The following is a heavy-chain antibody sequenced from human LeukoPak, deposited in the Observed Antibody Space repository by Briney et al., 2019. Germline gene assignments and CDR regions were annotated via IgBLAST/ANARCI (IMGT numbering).Heavy chain of an antibody. CDR2: IYTSGST. J-gene: IGHJ4*02. Sequence: SETLSLTCTVSSGSISSYYWSWIRQPAGKGLEWIGRIYTSGSTNYNPSLKSRVTMSVDTSKNQFSLKLSSVTAPDTAVYYCASGSKGSYSALYFDYWGQGTLVTVSS. D-gene: IGHD1-26*01. CDR1: SGSISSYY. CDR3: ASGSKGSYSALYFDY. V-gene: IGHV4-4*07.